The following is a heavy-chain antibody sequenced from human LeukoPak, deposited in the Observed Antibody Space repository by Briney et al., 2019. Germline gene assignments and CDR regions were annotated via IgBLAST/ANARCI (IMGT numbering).Heavy chain of an antibody. D-gene: IGHD1-1*01. CDR3: ARDKTGQNYYYGMDV. J-gene: IGHJ6*02. CDR2: VWYDGTNE. CDR1: GFTFRNSG. V-gene: IGHV3-33*01. Sequence: GGSLRLSCAASGFTFRNSGVHWVRQAPGKGLEWVAVVWYDGTNEHYAESVKGRFTISRDNSKNTLYLQMNSLRAEDTAVYFCARDKTGQNYYYGMDVWGQGTTVTVSS.